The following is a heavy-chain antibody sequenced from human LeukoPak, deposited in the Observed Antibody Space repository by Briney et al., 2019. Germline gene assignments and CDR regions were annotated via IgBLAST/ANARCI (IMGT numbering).Heavy chain of an antibody. J-gene: IGHJ6*02. D-gene: IGHD3-3*01. CDR1: GFTFSTYA. CDR3: AKDRNAIFGDV. CDR2: VSGSGSST. Sequence: PGASLRLSCAASGFTFSTYAMSWVRQAPGKGLEWVSTVSGSGSSTYYADSVKGRLTISRDNSKNTLYLQMHSLRAEDTAIYYCAKDRNAIFGDVWGQGTTVTVSS. V-gene: IGHV3-23*01.